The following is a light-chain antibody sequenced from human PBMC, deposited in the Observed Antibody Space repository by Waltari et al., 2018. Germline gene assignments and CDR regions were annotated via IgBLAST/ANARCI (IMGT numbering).Light chain of an antibody. CDR1: QSVSSN. CDR3: QQYNNRPPVT. CDR2: GAS. V-gene: IGKV3-15*01. J-gene: IGKJ4*01. Sequence: EIVMTQSPVTLSVSPGERATLSCRASQSVSSNLAWYQQKPGQAPRLLIYGASTRATGIPDRFSGSGSGTEFTLTISSLQSEDFAVYYCQQYNNRPPVTFGGGTQVEIK.